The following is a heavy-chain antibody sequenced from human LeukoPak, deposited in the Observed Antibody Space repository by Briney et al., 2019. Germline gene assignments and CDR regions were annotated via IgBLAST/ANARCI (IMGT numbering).Heavy chain of an antibody. CDR2: IYYSGST. V-gene: IGHV4-39*01. J-gene: IGHJ4*02. D-gene: IGHD2-15*01. Sequence: SETLSLTCTVSGGSISSSSYYWGWIRQPPGKGLEWIGSIYYSGSTYYNPSLKSRVTISVDTSKNQFSLKLSSVTAADTAVYYCARGWGPVVAASYYFDYWGQGTLVTVSS. CDR3: ARGWGPVVAASYYFDY. CDR1: GGSISSSSYY.